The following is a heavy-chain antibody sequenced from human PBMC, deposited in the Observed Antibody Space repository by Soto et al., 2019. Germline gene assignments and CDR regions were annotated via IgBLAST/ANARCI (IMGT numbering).Heavy chain of an antibody. CDR1: GFTFDDYT. CDR3: AKGITMVRGSYYYGMDV. J-gene: IGHJ6*02. CDR2: ISWDGGST. D-gene: IGHD3-10*01. Sequence: GGSLRLSCAASGFTFDDYTMHWVRQAPGKGLEWVSLISWDGGSTYYADSVKGRFTISRDNSKNSLYLQMNSLRTEDTALYYCAKGITMVRGSYYYGMDVWGQGTTVTVSS. V-gene: IGHV3-43*01.